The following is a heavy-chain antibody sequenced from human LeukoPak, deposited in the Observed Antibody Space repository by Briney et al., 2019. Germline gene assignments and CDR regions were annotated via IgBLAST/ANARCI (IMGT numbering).Heavy chain of an antibody. CDR2: MNPNSGNT. D-gene: IGHD6-13*01. V-gene: IGHV1-8*01. CDR1: GYTFTSYD. Sequence: ASVKVPCKASGYTFTSYDINWVRQATGQGLEWMGWMNPNSGNTGYAQKFQGRVTMTRNTSISTAYMELSSLRSEDTAVYYCARSIAAAGMGWFDPWGQGTLVTVSS. CDR3: ARSIAAAGMGWFDP. J-gene: IGHJ5*02.